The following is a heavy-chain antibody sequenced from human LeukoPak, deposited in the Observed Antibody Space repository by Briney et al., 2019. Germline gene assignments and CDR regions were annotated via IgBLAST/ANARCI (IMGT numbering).Heavy chain of an antibody. CDR2: FDPEDGET. J-gene: IGHJ4*02. V-gene: IGHV1-24*01. D-gene: IGHD2-2*02. CDR3: AAGRGIVVVPAAIIFDY. Sequence: ASVKVSCKVSGYTLTELSMHWVRQAPGKGLEWMGGFDPEDGETIYAQKFQGRVTMTEDTSTDTAYMELSSLRSEDTAVYYCAAGRGIVVVPAAIIFDYWGQGTLATVSS. CDR1: GYTLTELS.